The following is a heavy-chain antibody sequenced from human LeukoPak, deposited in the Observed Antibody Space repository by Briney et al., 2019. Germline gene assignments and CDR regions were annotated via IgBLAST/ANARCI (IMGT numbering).Heavy chain of an antibody. CDR1: GFTFSIYW. Sequence: GGSLRLSCAASGFTFSIYWMSWVRQAPGKGLEWVANIKQDGSEKYYVDSVRGRFTISRDNAKNSLYLQMNSLRAEDTAVYYCARDANQVGMYDYWGQGTLVTVSS. J-gene: IGHJ4*02. V-gene: IGHV3-7*01. CDR2: IKQDGSEK. CDR3: ARDANQVGMYDY.